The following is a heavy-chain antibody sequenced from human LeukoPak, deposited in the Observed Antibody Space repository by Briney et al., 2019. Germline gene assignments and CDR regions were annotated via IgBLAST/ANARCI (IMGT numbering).Heavy chain of an antibody. CDR3: AKENYDILTGYPIDY. D-gene: IGHD3-9*01. CDR1: GFTFSSYA. J-gene: IGHJ4*02. V-gene: IGHV3-23*01. Sequence: PGVSLRLSCAASGFTFSSYAMSWVRQAPGKGLEWVSAISGSGASTDYADSVKGRFTISRDNSKNTLYLQMNSLRAEDTAVYYCAKENYDILTGYPIDYWGQGTLVTVSS. CDR2: ISGSGAST.